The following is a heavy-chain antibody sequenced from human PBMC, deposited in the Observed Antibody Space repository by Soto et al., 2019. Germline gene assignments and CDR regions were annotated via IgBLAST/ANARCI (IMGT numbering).Heavy chain of an antibody. CDR3: ARRYGDYFDY. Sequence: PSETLSLTCTVSGGSVRSGTYYWGWIRQAPGKGLEWIGYIYYSGSTNYNPSLKSRVTISVDTSKNQFSLKLSSVTAADTAVYYCARRYGDYFDYWGQGTLVTVS. D-gene: IGHD4-17*01. J-gene: IGHJ4*02. V-gene: IGHV4-61*01. CDR2: IYYSGST. CDR1: GGSVRSGTYY.